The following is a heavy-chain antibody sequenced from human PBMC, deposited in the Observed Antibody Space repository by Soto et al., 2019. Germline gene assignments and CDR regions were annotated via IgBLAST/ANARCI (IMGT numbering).Heavy chain of an antibody. D-gene: IGHD6-6*01. J-gene: IGHJ4*02. CDR2: INPNSGGT. CDR3: ARGGSSSLDY. CDR1: GYTFTGYY. Sequence: QVQLVQSGAEVKKPGASVKVSCKASGYTFTGYYMHCVRHAPGQGPEWMGWINPNSGGTTYAQKFQGRVTVTSDTSISTAYMELSSLRSDDTAVYYCARGGSSSLDYWGQGTLVTVSS. V-gene: IGHV1-2*02.